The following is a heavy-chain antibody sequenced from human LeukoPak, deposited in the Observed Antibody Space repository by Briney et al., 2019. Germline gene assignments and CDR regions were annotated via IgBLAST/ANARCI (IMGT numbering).Heavy chain of an antibody. D-gene: IGHD4-17*01. Sequence: PSETLSLTCTVSGGSISSYYWSWIRQPPGRGLEWIGCIYYSGSTNYNPSLKSRVTISVDTSKNQFSLKLSSVTAADTAVYYCARRYGDARLDHWGQGTLVTVSS. V-gene: IGHV4-59*01. CDR2: IYYSGST. J-gene: IGHJ4*02. CDR1: GGSISSYY. CDR3: ARRYGDARLDH.